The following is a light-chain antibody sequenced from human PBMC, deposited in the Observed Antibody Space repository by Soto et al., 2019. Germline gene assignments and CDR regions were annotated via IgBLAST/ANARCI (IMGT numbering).Light chain of an antibody. J-gene: IGKJ5*01. CDR2: GAS. V-gene: IGKV3D-15*01. Sequence: EIVMTQSPATLSVSPGESATLSCRASQNINSDLAWYVQKPGQAPRRVIYGASTWGTDVPPRFTGSGSGTECTLTISGLQSEDFAFYYWQQYNSWPITFGQGTRL. CDR3: QQYNSWPIT. CDR1: QNINSD.